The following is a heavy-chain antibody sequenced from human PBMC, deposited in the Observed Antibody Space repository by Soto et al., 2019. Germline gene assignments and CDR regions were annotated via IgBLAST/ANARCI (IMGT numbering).Heavy chain of an antibody. Sequence: SETLSLTCTVSGGSISSGGYYWSWIRQHPGKGLEWIGYIYYSGSTYYNPSLKSRVTISVDTSKNQLSLKLSSVTAADTAVYYCASIAAAAFMSSGWYGDYWGQGTLVTVSS. CDR3: ASIAAAAFMSSGWYGDY. V-gene: IGHV4-31*03. J-gene: IGHJ4*02. CDR1: GGSISSGGYY. CDR2: IYYSGST. D-gene: IGHD6-19*01.